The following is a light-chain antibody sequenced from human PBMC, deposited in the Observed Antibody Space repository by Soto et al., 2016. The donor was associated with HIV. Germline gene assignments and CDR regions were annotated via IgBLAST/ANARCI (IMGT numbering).Light chain of an antibody. Sequence: AIRMTQSPASFSASTGDRVTITCRASQGISSSLAWYQQTPGKAPKLLIYGASILQSGVPSRFSGFGTGTDFTLTISCLQSEDFATYYCQQYNSYPITFGQGTRLEIK. CDR3: QQYNSYPIT. CDR1: QGISSS. CDR2: GAS. J-gene: IGKJ5*01. V-gene: IGKV1-8*01.